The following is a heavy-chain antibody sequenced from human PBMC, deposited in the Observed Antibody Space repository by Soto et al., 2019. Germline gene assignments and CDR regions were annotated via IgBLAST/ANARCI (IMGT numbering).Heavy chain of an antibody. Sequence: PGGSLRLSCAVSGFPFSFSGFHWVRQSPGKGLEWLGVIVSDGSAIYHADSLEGRFFISRDNSKDILYLQMNSLRVEDTAVYYCARDDAFDNENGFDMWGQGTMVTVSS. D-gene: IGHD3-3*02. V-gene: IGHV3-33*01. CDR1: GFPFSFSG. CDR2: IVSDGSAI. CDR3: ARDDAFDNENGFDM. J-gene: IGHJ3*02.